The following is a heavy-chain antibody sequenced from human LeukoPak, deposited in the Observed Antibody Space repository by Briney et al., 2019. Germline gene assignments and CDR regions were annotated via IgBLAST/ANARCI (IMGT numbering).Heavy chain of an antibody. CDR2: INPNSGDT. CDR1: GYSFTTFH. V-gene: IGHV1-2*02. Sequence: ASVKVSCKAAGYSFTTFHINWVRQAPGQGLEWMGWINPNSGDTNYAQKFQGRVTMTRDTSISTAYMELSRLRSDDTAVYYCARDKSGNSGWYSYFDYWGQGTLVTVSS. J-gene: IGHJ4*02. CDR3: ARDKSGNSGWYSYFDY. D-gene: IGHD6-19*01.